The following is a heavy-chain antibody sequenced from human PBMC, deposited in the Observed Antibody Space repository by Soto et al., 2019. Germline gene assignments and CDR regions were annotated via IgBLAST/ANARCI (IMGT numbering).Heavy chain of an antibody. J-gene: IGHJ4*02. Sequence: EVQLLESAGGLVQPGGSLRLSCAASGFTFSSYAMSWGRQAPGKGLEWVSTFTNYGATYYADSVKGRFTISRDNSKNTLYLQMNSLRAEDTAVYYCAREFASGSPNYDYWGLGTLVTVSS. CDR3: AREFASGSPNYDY. V-gene: IGHV3-23*01. D-gene: IGHD3-10*01. CDR1: GFTFSSYA. CDR2: FTNYGAT.